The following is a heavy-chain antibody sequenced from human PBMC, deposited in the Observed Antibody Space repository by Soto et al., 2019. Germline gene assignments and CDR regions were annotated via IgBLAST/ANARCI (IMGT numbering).Heavy chain of an antibody. J-gene: IGHJ6*03. Sequence: GGSLRLSCAASGFTVSSNYMSWVRQAPGKGLEWVSVIYSGGSTYYADSVKGRFTISRDNSKNTLYLQMNSLRAEDTAVYYCARVLVGEYYYYYYMDVWGKGTTVTVSS. CDR2: IYSGGST. CDR1: GFTVSSNY. CDR3: ARVLVGEYYYYYYMDV. D-gene: IGHD2-2*01. V-gene: IGHV3-66*01.